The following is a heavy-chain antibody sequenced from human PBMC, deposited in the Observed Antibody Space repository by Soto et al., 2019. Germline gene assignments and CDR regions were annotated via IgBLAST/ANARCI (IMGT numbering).Heavy chain of an antibody. J-gene: IGHJ6*02. V-gene: IGHV3-33*01. CDR1: GFTFSSYG. D-gene: IGHD2-21*02. CDR2: IWYDGSNK. Sequence: QVQLVESGGGVVQPGRSLRLSCAASGFTFSSYGMHWVRQAPGKGLEWVAVIWYDGSNKYYADSVKGRFTISRESCKNTLYLQMNSLRAEDTAVYYCARDRAYCGGDCYSDYYYYGMDVWGQGTTVTVSS. CDR3: ARDRAYCGGDCYSDYYYYGMDV.